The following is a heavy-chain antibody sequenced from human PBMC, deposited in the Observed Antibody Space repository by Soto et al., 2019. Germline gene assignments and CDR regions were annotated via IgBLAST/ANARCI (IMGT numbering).Heavy chain of an antibody. D-gene: IGHD5-18*01. V-gene: IGHV3-23*01. J-gene: IGHJ6*03. CDR3: AKPPKYNYYYYYMDV. Sequence: GGSLRLSCAASGFTFSSYAMSWVRQAPGKGLEWVSAISGSGGSTYYADSVKGRFTISRDNSKNTLYLQMNSLRAEDTAVYYCAKPPKYNYYYYYMDVWGKGTTVTVSS. CDR1: GFTFSSYA. CDR2: ISGSGGST.